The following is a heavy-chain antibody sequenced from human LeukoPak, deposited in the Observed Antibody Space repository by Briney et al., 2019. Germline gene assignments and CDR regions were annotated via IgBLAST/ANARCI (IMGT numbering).Heavy chain of an antibody. V-gene: IGHV4-4*07. CDR2: ISASGNT. CDR3: ARQGVATAIDY. J-gene: IGHJ4*02. Sequence: SETLSLTCTVSGGSISNYYWSWIRKPAGKGLEWIGRISASGNTNYNPSLKSPVTMSVDTSMNLFALKLSSVTAADTAVYYCARQGVATAIDYWGQGTLVTVSS. D-gene: IGHD2-21*02. CDR1: GGSISNYY.